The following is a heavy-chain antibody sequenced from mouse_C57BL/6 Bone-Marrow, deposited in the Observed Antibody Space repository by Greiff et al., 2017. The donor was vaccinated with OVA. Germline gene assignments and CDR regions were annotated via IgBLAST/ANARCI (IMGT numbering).Heavy chain of an antibody. CDR2: IDPENGDT. Sequence: VQLQQSGAELVRPGASVKLSCTAPGFNIKDDYMHWVKQRPEQGLEWIGWIDPENGDTEYASKFQGKATITADTSSNTAYLQLSSLTSEDTAVYYCTTSRYSNYEYFDVWGTGTTVTVSS. J-gene: IGHJ1*03. D-gene: IGHD2-5*01. CDR1: GFNIKDDY. CDR3: TTSRYSNYEYFDV. V-gene: IGHV14-4*01.